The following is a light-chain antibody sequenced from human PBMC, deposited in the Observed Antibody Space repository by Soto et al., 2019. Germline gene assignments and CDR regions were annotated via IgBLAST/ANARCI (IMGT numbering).Light chain of an antibody. CDR2: DVV. CDR3: SSYISTSTLV. CDR1: SSDIGGYNY. J-gene: IGLJ1*01. V-gene: IGLV2-14*03. Sequence: QSVLTQPASVSGSPGQSLTISCTGTSSDIGGYNYVSWYQQHPGKAPKLMLYDVVTRPSGVSSRFSGSKSGNTASLTISDLQAGDEADYYCSSYISTSTLVFGTGTKLTVL.